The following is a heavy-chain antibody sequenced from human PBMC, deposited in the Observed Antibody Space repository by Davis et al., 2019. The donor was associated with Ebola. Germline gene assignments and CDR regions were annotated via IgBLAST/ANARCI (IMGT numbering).Heavy chain of an antibody. CDR3: ARGDIVGATIDY. J-gene: IGHJ4*02. CDR2: IKTDGTEG. D-gene: IGHD1-26*01. V-gene: IGHV3-7*01. CDR1: GFTFSRYW. Sequence: GESLKISCAASGFTFSRYWMSWVRQAPGKGLEWVANIKTDGTEGYYADSVKGRFTISRDNAKNSLFLQMNGLRAEDTAVYYCARGDIVGATIDYWGQGTLVTVSS.